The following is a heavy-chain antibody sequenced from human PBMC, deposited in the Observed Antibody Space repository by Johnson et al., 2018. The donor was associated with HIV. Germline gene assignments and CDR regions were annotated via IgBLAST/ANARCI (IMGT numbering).Heavy chain of an antibody. CDR2: IRYDGSNK. Sequence: QVQLVESGGGVVQPGGSLRLSCAASGFTFSSYGMHWVRQAPGKGLEWVAFIRYDGSNKYYADSVKGRFTISRDNSKNTLYLQMNSLRAEDTAVYYCAKGSVAVLDAFEIWGQGTMVTVSS. CDR1: GFTFSSYG. D-gene: IGHD4-23*01. V-gene: IGHV3-30*02. CDR3: AKGSVAVLDAFEI. J-gene: IGHJ3*02.